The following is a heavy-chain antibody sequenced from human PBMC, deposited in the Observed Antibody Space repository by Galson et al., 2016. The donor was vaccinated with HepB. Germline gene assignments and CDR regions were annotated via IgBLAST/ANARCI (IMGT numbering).Heavy chain of an antibody. J-gene: IGHJ5*02. Sequence: SVKVSCKASGYTFTSYYMHWVRQAPGQGLEWMGIINPSGGSTSYAQKFQGRVTMTRDTSTSTVYMELSSLRSEDTAVYYCARDRLGRYYGSGSYSVGFDPWGQGTLVTVSS. V-gene: IGHV1-46*03. D-gene: IGHD3-10*01. CDR1: GYTFTSYY. CDR3: ARDRLGRYYGSGSYSVGFDP. CDR2: INPSGGST.